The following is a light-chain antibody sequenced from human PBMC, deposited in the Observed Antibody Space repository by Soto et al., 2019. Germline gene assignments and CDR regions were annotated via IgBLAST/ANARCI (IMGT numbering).Light chain of an antibody. V-gene: IGKV3-20*01. CDR2: GAS. J-gene: IGKJ4*01. CDR1: QSVSTNY. CDR3: QQSDKSFPHT. Sequence: EIVLTQSPGTLSLSPGERATLSCRASQSVSTNYLAWYQQKPGQAPKLLIYGASSRATGIPDRFSGSGSGTDFILTISRLEPEDVAMYYCQQSDKSFPHTFGGGTKLEI.